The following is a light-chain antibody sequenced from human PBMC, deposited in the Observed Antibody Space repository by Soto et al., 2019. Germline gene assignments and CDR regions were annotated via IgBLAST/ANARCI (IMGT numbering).Light chain of an antibody. Sequence: QSALTQPASVSGSPGQSITISCTGTSRDVGGYKYVSWYQQHPGKAPKIMIYEVSKRPSGVSNRFSGSKSGSTASLTISGLEAEDEADYYCSSYASSTAVVFGGGTQLTVL. V-gene: IGLV2-14*01. CDR3: SSYASSTAVV. J-gene: IGLJ2*01. CDR2: EVS. CDR1: SRDVGGYKY.